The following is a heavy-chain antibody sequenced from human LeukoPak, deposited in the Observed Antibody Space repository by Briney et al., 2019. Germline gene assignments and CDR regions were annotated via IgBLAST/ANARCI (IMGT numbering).Heavy chain of an antibody. J-gene: IGHJ4*02. CDR2: TRNKANSYTT. V-gene: IGHV3-72*01. CDR1: GFTFSDHY. D-gene: IGHD5-12*01. Sequence: GGSLRLSCAASGFTFSDHYMDWVRQAPGKGLEWVGRTRNKANSYTTEYAASVKGRFTISRDDSKNSLYLQMNSLKTEDTAVYYCARGYSGYDWDYWGQGTLVTVSP. CDR3: ARGYSGYDWDY.